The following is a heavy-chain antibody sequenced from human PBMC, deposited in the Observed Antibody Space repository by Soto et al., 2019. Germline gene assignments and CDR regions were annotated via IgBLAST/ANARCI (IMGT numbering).Heavy chain of an antibody. Sequence: SETLSLTCTVSGGSISSGDYYWSWIRQPPGKGLEWIGYISYSASTYYNPSLKSRFTISVDTSQNQFSLKLSSVTAADTAVYYCARDTNSSRPRGRNHYYYYYGMDVWGQGTTVTVSS. CDR2: ISYSAST. V-gene: IGHV4-30-4*01. D-gene: IGHD6-13*01. CDR1: GGSISSGDYY. J-gene: IGHJ6*02. CDR3: ARDTNSSRPRGRNHYYYYYGMDV.